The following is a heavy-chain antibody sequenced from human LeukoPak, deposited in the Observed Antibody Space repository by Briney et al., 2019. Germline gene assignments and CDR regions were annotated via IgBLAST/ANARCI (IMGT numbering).Heavy chain of an antibody. V-gene: IGHV1-69*13. CDR1: GGTFSSYA. D-gene: IGHD3-16*01. CDR2: IIPIFGTA. J-gene: IGHJ4*02. Sequence: ASVTVSCKASGGTFSSYAISWVRQAPGQGLEWVGGIIPIFGTANYAQKFQGRVTITADESTSTAYMELSSLRSEDTAVYYCARASTGGVSILALDWGQGTLVTVSS. CDR3: ARASTGGVSILALD.